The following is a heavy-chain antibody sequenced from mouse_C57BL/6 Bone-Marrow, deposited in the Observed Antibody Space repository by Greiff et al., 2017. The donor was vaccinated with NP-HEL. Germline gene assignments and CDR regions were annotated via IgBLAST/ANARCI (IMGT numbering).Heavy chain of an antibody. D-gene: IGHD1-2*01. CDR1: GYTFTSYW. CDR2: INPSSGYT. Sequence: QVQLKESGAELAKPGASVKLSCKASGYTFTSYWMHWVKQRPGQGLEWIGYINPSSGYTKYNQKFKDKATLTADKSSSTAYMQLSSLTYEDSAVYYCELLRPYYYAMDYWGQGTSVTVSS. CDR3: ELLRPYYYAMDY. V-gene: IGHV1-7*01. J-gene: IGHJ4*01.